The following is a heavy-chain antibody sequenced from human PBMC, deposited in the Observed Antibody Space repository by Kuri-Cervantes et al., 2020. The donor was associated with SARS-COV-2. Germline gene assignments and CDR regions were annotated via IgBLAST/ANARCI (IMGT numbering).Heavy chain of an antibody. Sequence: GSLRLSCAVYGGSFNNYYWNWIRQPPGKGLEWIGEINHTGSTNYKPTLKSRVTISVDTSKNQFSLKLNSVTAADTAVYFCARVPSAGPVAGGADYWGQGTLVTVSS. CDR2: INHTGST. V-gene: IGHV4-34*01. D-gene: IGHD6-19*01. CDR3: ARVPSAGPVAGGADY. CDR1: GGSFNNYY. J-gene: IGHJ4*02.